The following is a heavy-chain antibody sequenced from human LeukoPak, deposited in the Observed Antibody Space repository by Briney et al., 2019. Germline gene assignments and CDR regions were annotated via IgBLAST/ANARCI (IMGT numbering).Heavy chain of an antibody. J-gene: IGHJ4*02. V-gene: IGHV3-15*01. D-gene: IGHD3-10*01. CDR1: GFTFSNAW. CDR3: TTDPSGYNGSGEFDY. CDR2: IKSKTDGGTT. Sequence: GGSLRLSCAASGFTFSNAWMSWVRQAPGKGLEWVGRIKSKTDGGTTDYAAPVKGRFTISRDDSKNTLYLQMNSLKTEDTAVNSFTTDPSGYNGSGEFDYWGQGTLVTVSS.